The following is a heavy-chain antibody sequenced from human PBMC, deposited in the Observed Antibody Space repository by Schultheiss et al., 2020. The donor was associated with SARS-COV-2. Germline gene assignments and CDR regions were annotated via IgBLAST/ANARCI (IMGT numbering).Heavy chain of an antibody. Sequence: SETLSLTCAVSGGSISSSNWWSWVRQPPGKGLEWIGEIYHSGRTNYNPSLKSRVTMSVDTSKNQFYLKLSSVTAEDTAVYYCARDVNVLRYFDWLLPCYCYGMDVWGQGTTVTVSS. CDR2: IYHSGRT. J-gene: IGHJ6*02. CDR1: GGSISSSNW. CDR3: ARDVNVLRYFDWLLPCYCYGMDV. D-gene: IGHD3-9*01. V-gene: IGHV4-4*02.